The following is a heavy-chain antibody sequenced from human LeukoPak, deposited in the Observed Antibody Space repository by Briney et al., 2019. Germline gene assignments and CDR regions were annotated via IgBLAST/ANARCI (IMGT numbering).Heavy chain of an antibody. CDR3: ARPNTTSYYDSRGYDAFDV. D-gene: IGHD3-22*01. CDR1: GYRFSAYW. J-gene: IGHJ3*01. Sequence: GESLKISCKGSGYRFSAYWIAWVRQMPGKVLKWMGIIYPDDSDTRYSPSFQGQVTISADKSVSTAYLQWSSLKASDTAMYYCARPNTTSYYDSRGYDAFDVWGQGTMVTVSS. CDR2: IYPDDSDT. V-gene: IGHV5-51*01.